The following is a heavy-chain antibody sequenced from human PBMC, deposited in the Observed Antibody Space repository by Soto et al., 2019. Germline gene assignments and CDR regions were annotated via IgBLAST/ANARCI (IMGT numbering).Heavy chain of an antibody. V-gene: IGHV1-69*05. D-gene: IGHD6-13*01. CDR2: IIPIFGTT. CDR1: GGTFSGYG. J-gene: IGHJ4*02. Sequence: ASVKVSCKASGGTFSGYGINWVRQAPGQGLEWIGGIIPIFGTTNYAQRFQGRVTMTRDTSTSTVYMELSSLRSEDTAVYYCARGRGIAAAATGYWGQGTLVTVSS. CDR3: ARGRGIAAAATGY.